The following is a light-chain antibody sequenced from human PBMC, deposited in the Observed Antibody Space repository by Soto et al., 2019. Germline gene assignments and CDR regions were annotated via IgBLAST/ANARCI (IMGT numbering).Light chain of an antibody. J-gene: IGLJ1*01. CDR1: SSDVGGYKY. CDR3: SSYTSSILYV. V-gene: IGLV2-14*01. Sequence: QSALTQPASVSGSPGQSITISCSGTSSDVGGYKYVSWYQQHPGKAPKLMIYEVSYRPSGVSNRFSGSKSGNTASLTISGLQAEDEADYYCSSYTSSILYVFGTGTKLTVL. CDR2: EVS.